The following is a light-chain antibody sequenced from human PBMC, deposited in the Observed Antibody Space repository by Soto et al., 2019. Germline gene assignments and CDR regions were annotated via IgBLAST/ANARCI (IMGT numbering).Light chain of an antibody. V-gene: IGKV4-1*01. CDR2: WAS. CDR3: QQYYSSPRT. CDR1: QTVLYRSNNMNY. Sequence: DIVMTQSPDSLAVSLGERATINCKSSQTVLYRSNNMNYLSWYQQKPGQPPKLLIYWASTRESGVPDRFSGSWSGTDFTLTISSLQAEDVAVYYCQQYYSSPRTFGGGTKVEIK. J-gene: IGKJ4*01.